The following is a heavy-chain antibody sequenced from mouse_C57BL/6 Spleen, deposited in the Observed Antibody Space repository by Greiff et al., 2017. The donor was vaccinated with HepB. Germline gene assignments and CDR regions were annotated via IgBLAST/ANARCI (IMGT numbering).Heavy chain of an antibody. J-gene: IGHJ2*01. D-gene: IGHD1-1*01. Sequence: EVQLQQSGPELVKPGASVKIPCKASGYTFTDYNMDWVKQSHGKSLEWIGDINRNNGGTIYNQKFKGKATLTVDKSSSTAYMELRSLTSEDTAVYYCARLDYYGSSYFDYWGQGTTLTVSS. CDR3: ARLDYYGSSYFDY. CDR1: GYTFTDYN. CDR2: INRNNGGT. V-gene: IGHV1-18*01.